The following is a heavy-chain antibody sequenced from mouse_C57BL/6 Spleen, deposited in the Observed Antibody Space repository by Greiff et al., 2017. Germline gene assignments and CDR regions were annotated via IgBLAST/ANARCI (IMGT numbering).Heavy chain of an antibody. CDR2: IYPGSGNT. D-gene: IGHD1-1*01. CDR1: GYTFTDYY. J-gene: IGHJ2*01. Sequence: QVQLKESGAELVRPGASVKLSCKASGYTFTDYYINWVKQRPGQGLEWIARIYPGSGNTYYNEKFKGKATLTAEKSSSTAYMQLSSLTSEDSAVYFCARWELLLYYFDYWGQGTTLTVSS. CDR3: ARWELLLYYFDY. V-gene: IGHV1-76*01.